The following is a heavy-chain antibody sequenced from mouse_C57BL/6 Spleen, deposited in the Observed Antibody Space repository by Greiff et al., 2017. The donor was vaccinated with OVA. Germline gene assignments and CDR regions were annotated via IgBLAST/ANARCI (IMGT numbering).Heavy chain of an antibody. J-gene: IGHJ4*01. CDR1: GYTFTSYW. Sequence: QVQLQQPGAELVRPGSSVKLSCKASGYTFTSYWMDWVQQRPGQGLEWIGNIYPSDSETHYNQKFKDKATLTVDKSSSTAYMQLSSLTSEDSAVYYCARSQLDYAMDYWGQGTSVTVSS. V-gene: IGHV1-61*01. CDR3: ARSQLDYAMDY. D-gene: IGHD6-1*01. CDR2: IYPSDSET.